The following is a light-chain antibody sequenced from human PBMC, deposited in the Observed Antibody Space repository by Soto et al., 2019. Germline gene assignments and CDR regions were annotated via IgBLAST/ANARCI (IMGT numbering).Light chain of an antibody. V-gene: IGLV4-69*01. CDR2: VHSDGSH. CDR1: SGHSSYA. J-gene: IGLJ2*01. Sequence: QLVLTQSPSASASLGASVKLTCTLSSGHSSYAIACHQQQPKKSPRYLMKVHSDGSHSKGHGIPDRFSGSSSGAERDRTISSLQSEDDADYYCQTWGTGTVFLGGGTNLTVL. CDR3: QTWGTGTVF.